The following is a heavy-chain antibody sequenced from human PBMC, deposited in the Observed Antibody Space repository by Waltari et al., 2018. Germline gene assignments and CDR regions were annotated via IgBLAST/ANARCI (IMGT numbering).Heavy chain of an antibody. CDR2: MYTSGST. J-gene: IGHJ4*02. CDR1: GGSISSGSYY. Sequence: QVQLQESGPGLVKPSKTLSLTCTVSGGSISSGSYYWSWIRQPAGKGLEGIWSMYTSGSTNYNPSLKGLVTISVDTTKNQCSLKLSSVMAADTAVYYCARDPVYYDSSGYYDSGYWGQGTLVTVSS. V-gene: IGHV4-61*02. D-gene: IGHD3-22*01. CDR3: ARDPVYYDSSGYYDSGY.